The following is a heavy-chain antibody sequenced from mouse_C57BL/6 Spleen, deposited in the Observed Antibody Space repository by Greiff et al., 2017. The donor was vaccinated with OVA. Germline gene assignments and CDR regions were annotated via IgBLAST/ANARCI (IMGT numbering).Heavy chain of an antibody. Sequence: EVKVVESGGGLVQPGGSLSLSCAASGFTFTDYYMSWVRQPPGKALEWLGFIRNKANGYTTEYSASVKGRFTISRDNSQSILYLQMNALRAEDSATYYCARAPSYYYGSSPWFAYWGQGTLVTVSA. J-gene: IGHJ3*01. D-gene: IGHD1-1*01. V-gene: IGHV7-3*01. CDR3: ARAPSYYYGSSPWFAY. CDR2: IRNKANGYTT. CDR1: GFTFTDYY.